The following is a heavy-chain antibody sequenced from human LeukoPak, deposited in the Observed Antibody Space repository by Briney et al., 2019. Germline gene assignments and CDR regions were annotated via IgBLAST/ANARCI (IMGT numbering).Heavy chain of an antibody. Sequence: ASVKVSCKASGYTFTSYDINWVPPAPGQRLEWMGWTNHNSGNTGYAQKFQGRVTMTRNTSISTAYMELSSLRSEDTAVYFFPADDGIRDFDWLPVGYYYGMDVWGQGTTVTVSS. CDR3: PADDGIRDFDWLPVGYYYGMDV. J-gene: IGHJ6*02. D-gene: IGHD3-9*01. CDR2: TNHNSGNT. CDR1: GYTFTSYD. V-gene: IGHV1-8*01.